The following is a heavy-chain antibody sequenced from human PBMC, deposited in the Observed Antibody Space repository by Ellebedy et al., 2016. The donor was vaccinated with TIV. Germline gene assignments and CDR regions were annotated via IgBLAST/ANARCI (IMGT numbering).Heavy chain of an antibody. Sequence: SVKVSXXASGGTFSSYAISWVRQAPGQGLEWMGGIIPIFGTANYAQKFQGRVTITADESTSTAYMELSSLRSEDTAVYYCARGTYYYDSSGYQTFDYWGQGTLVTVSS. CDR3: ARGTYYYDSSGYQTFDY. D-gene: IGHD3-22*01. CDR2: IIPIFGTA. J-gene: IGHJ4*02. V-gene: IGHV1-69*13. CDR1: GGTFSSYA.